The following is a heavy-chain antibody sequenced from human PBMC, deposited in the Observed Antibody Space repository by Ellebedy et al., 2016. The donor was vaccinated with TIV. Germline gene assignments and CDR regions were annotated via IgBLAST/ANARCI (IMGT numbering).Heavy chain of an antibody. D-gene: IGHD2-15*01. J-gene: IGHJ6*02. CDR1: GGSMRSVSHH. CDR2: IYYSGST. Sequence: SETLSLXXTVSGGSMRSVSHHWGWNRQPPGKGLEWLGSIYYSGSTSYNPSLQSRVTISVDTSKNQFSLKLSSVTAADTAVYYCARVSGWSSNVFYYGMDVWGQGTTVTVSS. V-gene: IGHV4-39*07. CDR3: ARVSGWSSNVFYYGMDV.